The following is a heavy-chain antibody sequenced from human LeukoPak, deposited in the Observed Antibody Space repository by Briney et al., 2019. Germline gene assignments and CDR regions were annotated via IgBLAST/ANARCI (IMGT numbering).Heavy chain of an antibody. V-gene: IGHV1-69*05. Sequence: SVKVSCKASGGTFSTYAGNWVRQAPGQGLEWMGGVIPLFGTANYAQKFRGRVTITTDESTSTAYMELSSLRSEDMAIYYCARVFARGGEITGSYYYYWGQGTLVTVSS. D-gene: IGHD3-10*01. CDR2: VIPLFGTA. J-gene: IGHJ4*02. CDR1: GGTFSTYA. CDR3: ARVFARGGEITGSYYYY.